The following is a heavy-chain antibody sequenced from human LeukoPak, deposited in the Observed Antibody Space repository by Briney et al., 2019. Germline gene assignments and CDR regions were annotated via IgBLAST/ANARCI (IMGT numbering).Heavy chain of an antibody. Sequence: GGSLRLSCAASGFTFDDYAMHWVRQAPGKGLEWVSGISWNSGSIGYADSVKGRFTISRDNAKNSLYLQMNSLRAEDTALYYCAKVAVPYDYVWGSYLIEAAYGMDVWGQGTTVTVSS. CDR1: GFTFDDYA. J-gene: IGHJ6*02. CDR2: ISWNSGSI. V-gene: IGHV3-9*01. D-gene: IGHD3-16*02. CDR3: AKVAVPYDYVWGSYLIEAAYGMDV.